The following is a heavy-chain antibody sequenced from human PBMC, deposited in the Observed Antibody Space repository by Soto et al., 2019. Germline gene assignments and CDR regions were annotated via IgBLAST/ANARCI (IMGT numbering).Heavy chain of an antibody. V-gene: IGHV2-5*02. CDR3: AHNADYYGPAFDY. J-gene: IGHJ4*02. CDR2: IYWDDDK. Sequence: QITLKESGPTLVKPTQTLTLTYTFSGFSLTTNGLGVGWIRQPPGKALEWLALIYWDDDKWYSPSLKSRLTITKDTSKNQVVLTMNNMDPVDTATYYCAHNADYYGPAFDYWGQGTLVTVSS. CDR1: GFSLTTNGLG. D-gene: IGHD3-10*01.